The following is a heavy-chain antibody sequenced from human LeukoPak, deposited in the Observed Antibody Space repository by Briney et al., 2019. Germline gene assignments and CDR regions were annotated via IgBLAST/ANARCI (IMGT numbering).Heavy chain of an antibody. D-gene: IGHD3-10*01. J-gene: IGHJ4*02. V-gene: IGHV1-69*04. CDR2: IIPILGIA. CDR1: GGTFSSYA. Sequence: SVKVSCKASGGTFSSYAISWVRQAPGQGLEWMGRIIPILGIANYAQKFQGRVTITADKSTSTAYMELSSLRSEDTAVYYCARDNSADYYGSGSFFDYWGQGTLVTVSS. CDR3: ARDNSADYYGSGSFFDY.